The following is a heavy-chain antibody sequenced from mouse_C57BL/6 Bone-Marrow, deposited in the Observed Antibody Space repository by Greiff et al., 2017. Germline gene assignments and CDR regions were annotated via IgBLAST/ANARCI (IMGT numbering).Heavy chain of an antibody. CDR3: TRDLGKYYFDY. CDR2: LSNGGGST. CDR1: GFTFSDYY. V-gene: IGHV5-12*01. J-gene: IGHJ2*01. D-gene: IGHD4-1*01. Sequence: EVKLVESGGGLVQPGGSLKLSCAASGFTFSDYYMYWVRQTPEKRLEWVAYLSNGGGSTYYPDTVKGRFTISRDNARNTLYLQMSSLKSEDTAMYYCTRDLGKYYFDYWGQGTTLTVSS.